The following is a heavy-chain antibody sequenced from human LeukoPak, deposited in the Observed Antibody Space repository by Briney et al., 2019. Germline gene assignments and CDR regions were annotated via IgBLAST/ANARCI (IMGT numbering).Heavy chain of an antibody. CDR2: ISYDGSSK. J-gene: IGHJ4*02. Sequence: GGSLRLSCAASGFTFSSYAIHWVRQAPGKGLEWVAVISYDGSSKYYADSVKGRFTISRDNSKNTLFLQMNSLRAEDTAVYYCARDEAVPAVPDYWGQGTLVTVSS. V-gene: IGHV3-30-3*01. CDR1: GFTFSSYA. D-gene: IGHD2-2*01. CDR3: ARDEAVPAVPDY.